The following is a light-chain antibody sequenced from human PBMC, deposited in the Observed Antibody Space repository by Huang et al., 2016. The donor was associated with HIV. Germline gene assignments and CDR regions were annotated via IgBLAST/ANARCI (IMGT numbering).Light chain of an antibody. V-gene: IGKV2-28*01. J-gene: IGKJ5*01. CDR2: LSS. Sequence: IVMTQSPLSLPVTPGEPASISCRSSQSLLHSHGYHYLDWYRQKPGQAPQLLISLSSIRASGVHDRFSGSGSVTDFTLKISRVEAEDVGIYFCMQALQTPRTFGQGTRLEIK. CDR3: MQALQTPRT. CDR1: QSLLHSHGYHY.